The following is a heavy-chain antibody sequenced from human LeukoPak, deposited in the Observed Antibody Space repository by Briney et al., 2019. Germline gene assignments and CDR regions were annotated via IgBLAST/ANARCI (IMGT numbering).Heavy chain of an antibody. CDR2: MNPNSGNT. V-gene: IGHV1-8*01. Sequence: GASVKVSCKASGYTFTSYDINWVRQATGQGLEWMGWMNPNSGNTGYAQKFQGRVTMTRNTSISTAYMELSSLRSEDTAVYYCARGELYSNYETTSPASDYWGQGTLVTVSS. D-gene: IGHD4-11*01. J-gene: IGHJ4*02. CDR3: ARGELYSNYETTSPASDY. CDR1: GYTFTSYD.